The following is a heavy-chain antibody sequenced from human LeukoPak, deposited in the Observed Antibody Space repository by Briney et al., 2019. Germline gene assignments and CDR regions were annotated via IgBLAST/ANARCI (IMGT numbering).Heavy chain of an antibody. V-gene: IGHV4-39*07. Sequence: SETLSLTCTVSGGSISSYYWGWIRQPPGKGLDWIGSIYYRGRTYYNLSLKSRVTISVDTSKNQLSLKLISVTAADTAVYYCARAGYCNSITCPDAFDIWGQGTKVTVSS. CDR3: ARAGYCNSITCPDAFDI. CDR2: IYYRGRT. J-gene: IGHJ3*02. D-gene: IGHD2-2*01. CDR1: GGSISSYY.